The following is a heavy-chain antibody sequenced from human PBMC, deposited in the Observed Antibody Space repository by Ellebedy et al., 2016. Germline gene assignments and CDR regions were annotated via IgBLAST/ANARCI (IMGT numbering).Heavy chain of an antibody. CDR3: VSTGYVDFFDY. CDR2: INEDGSEK. J-gene: IGHJ4*02. V-gene: IGHV3-7*01. CDR1: GFTFRKYW. D-gene: IGHD5-12*01. Sequence: GESLKISXVASGFTFRKYWMTWVRQAPGKGLEWVANINEDGSEKYYVDSVKGRFTISRDNTKNSLYLQMNSLRAEDTAVYFCVSTGYVDFFDYWGQGTLVTVSS.